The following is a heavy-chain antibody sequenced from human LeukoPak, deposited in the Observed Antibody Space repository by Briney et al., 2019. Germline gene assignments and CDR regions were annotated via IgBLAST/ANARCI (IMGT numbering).Heavy chain of an antibody. CDR3: TRDGGEGDNSAFDI. D-gene: IGHD3-16*01. CDR1: GFTFSDYI. V-gene: IGHV3-72*01. CDR2: IRRRINRYTT. J-gene: IGHJ3*02. Sequence: PGGSLRLSCAASGFTFSDYILDWVRQAPGKGLEWVSRIRRRINRYTTEYAASVKDRFIISRDDSKNSLYLHMNSLKTEDSAVYHCTRDGGEGDNSAFDIWGQGTMVTVSS.